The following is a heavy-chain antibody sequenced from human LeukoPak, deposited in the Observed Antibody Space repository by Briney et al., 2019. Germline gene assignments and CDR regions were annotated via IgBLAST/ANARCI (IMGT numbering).Heavy chain of an antibody. CDR1: GFSFSSHW. Sequence: GGSLRLSYAASGFSFSSHWMNWVRQAPGKGLQWVATIKGDGSEKFYVDSVKGRFTISRDNAKNSLYLQMNILRAEDTAVYYCARDGPATDTDLDRWGQGTLVIVSS. V-gene: IGHV3-7*01. CDR2: IKGDGSEK. D-gene: IGHD6-13*01. CDR3: ARDGPATDTDLDR. J-gene: IGHJ5*02.